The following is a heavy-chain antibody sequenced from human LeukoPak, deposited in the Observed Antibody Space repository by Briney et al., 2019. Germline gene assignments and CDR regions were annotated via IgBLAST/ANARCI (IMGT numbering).Heavy chain of an antibody. Sequence: GGPLRLSCAASGFTFSTYSMNWVRQAPGKGLEWVSSISSSSTYIYYADSVKGRFTISRDNAKNSLYLQMNSLRAEDTAVYYCARPFGYFDWLLDYWGQGTLVTVSS. CDR1: GFTFSTYS. CDR2: ISSSSTYI. CDR3: ARPFGYFDWLLDY. D-gene: IGHD3-9*01. V-gene: IGHV3-21*01. J-gene: IGHJ4*02.